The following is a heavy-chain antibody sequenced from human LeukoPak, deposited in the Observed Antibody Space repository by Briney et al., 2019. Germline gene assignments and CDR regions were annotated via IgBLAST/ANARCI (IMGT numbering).Heavy chain of an antibody. CDR2: IIPILGIA. D-gene: IGHD5-24*01. J-gene: IGHJ4*02. CDR1: GGTFSSYA. V-gene: IGHV1-69*04. CDR3: ARALERWLQLDY. Sequence: ASVKVSCKASGGTFSSYAISWVRQAPGQGLEWMGRIIPILGIANYAQKFQGRVTITADKSTSTAYMELSSLRSEDTAVYYCARALERWLQLDYWGQGTLVTVSS.